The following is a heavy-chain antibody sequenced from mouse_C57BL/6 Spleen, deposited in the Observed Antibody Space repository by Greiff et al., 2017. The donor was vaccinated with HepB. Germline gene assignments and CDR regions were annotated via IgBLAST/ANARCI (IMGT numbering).Heavy chain of an antibody. CDR3: ARDYGSSSRGGY. CDR2: IYPRSGNT. Sequence: QVQLQQSGAELARPGASVKLSCKASGYTFTSYGISWVKQRTGQGLEWIGEIYPRSGNTYYNEKFKGKATLTADKSSSTAYMELRSLTSEDSAVYFCARDYGSSSRGGYWGQGTTLTVSS. D-gene: IGHD1-1*01. V-gene: IGHV1-81*01. J-gene: IGHJ2*01. CDR1: GYTFTSYG.